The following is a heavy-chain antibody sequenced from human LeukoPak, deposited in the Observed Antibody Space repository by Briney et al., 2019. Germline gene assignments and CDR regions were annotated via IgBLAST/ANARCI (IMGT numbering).Heavy chain of an antibody. D-gene: IGHD3-22*01. CDR1: GGTFSSYY. J-gene: IGHJ4*02. CDR3: ARYYYDSSGSYYFDY. CDR2: IYYSGST. Sequence: AESLTLSCTASGGTFSSYYLSWIRQAPGKGLEWIGYIYYSGSTNYDPTLKSRVTISVDTSENQFSLKLSSVTAADTAVYYCARYYYDSSGSYYFDYWGQGTLVTVSS. V-gene: IGHV4-59*08.